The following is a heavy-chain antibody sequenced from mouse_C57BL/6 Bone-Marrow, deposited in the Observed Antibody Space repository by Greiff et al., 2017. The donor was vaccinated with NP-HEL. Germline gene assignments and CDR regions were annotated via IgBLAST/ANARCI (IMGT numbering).Heavy chain of an antibody. CDR3: ASDYGSSSGY. CDR1: GFNFKNTY. J-gene: IGHJ2*01. D-gene: IGHD1-1*01. Sequence: VQLQQSVAELVRPGASVKLSCTASGFNFKNTYMHWVKQRPEQGLEWIGRIDPANGNTKYAPKFQGKATITADTSSNTAYLQLSSLTSEDTAIYDCASDYGSSSGYWGQGTTLTVSS. V-gene: IGHV14-3*01. CDR2: IDPANGNT.